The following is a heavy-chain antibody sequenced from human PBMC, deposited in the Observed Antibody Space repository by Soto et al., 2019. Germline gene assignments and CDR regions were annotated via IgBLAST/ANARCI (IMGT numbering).Heavy chain of an antibody. Sequence: SETLSLTCTVSGGSISSGGYYWSWIRQHPGKGLEWIGYIYYSGSTYYNPSLKSRVTISVDTSKNQFSLKLSSVTAADTAVYYCARGGSFDFWSGYAFDIWGQGTMVTVSS. D-gene: IGHD3-3*01. J-gene: IGHJ3*02. CDR3: ARGGSFDFWSGYAFDI. V-gene: IGHV4-31*03. CDR2: IYYSGST. CDR1: GGSISSGGYY.